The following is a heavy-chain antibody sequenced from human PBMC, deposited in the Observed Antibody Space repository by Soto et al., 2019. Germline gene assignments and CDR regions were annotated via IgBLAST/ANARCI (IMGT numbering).Heavy chain of an antibody. J-gene: IGHJ4*02. CDR2: IKTDGSST. CDR1: GFSFSSYW. D-gene: IGHD1-7*01. CDR3: ARVGTEAYYXDY. Sequence: PGGSLRLSCAASGFSFSSYWMHWVRLAPGKGLVWVSRIKTDGSSTGYADSVKGRFTISRDNAQNTLYLQMDSLRADDTALYYSARVGTEAYYXDYWGLGTLVTVSS. V-gene: IGHV3-74*01.